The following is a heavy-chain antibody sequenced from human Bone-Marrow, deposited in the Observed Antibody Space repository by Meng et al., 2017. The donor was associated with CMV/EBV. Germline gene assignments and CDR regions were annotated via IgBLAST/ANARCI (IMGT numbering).Heavy chain of an antibody. D-gene: IGHD3-22*01. V-gene: IGHV4-39*07. Sequence: GSLRLSCAASGFTFSSYAMSWVRQAPGKGLEWIGSIYYSGSTYYNPSLKSRVTISVDTSKNQFSLKLSSVTAADTAVYYCARDGGYSRSVYGLYYYYGMDVWGQGTTVTVSS. J-gene: IGHJ6*02. CDR3: ARDGGYSRSVYGLYYYYGMDV. CDR2: IYYSGST. CDR1: GFTFSSYA.